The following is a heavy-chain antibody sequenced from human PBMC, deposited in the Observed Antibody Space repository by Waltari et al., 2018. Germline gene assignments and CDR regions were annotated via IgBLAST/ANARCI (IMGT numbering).Heavy chain of an antibody. J-gene: IGHJ4*02. CDR3: ARPSYYYDSSGYDY. Sequence: QVQLQQWGAGLLKPSETLSLTCAVYGGSFSGYYWSWIRQHPGKGLEWIGYIYHSGSTYYNPSLKSRVTISVDRSKNQFSLKLSSVTAADTAVYYCARPSYYYDSSGYDYWGQGTLVTVSS. CDR1: GGSFSGYY. CDR2: IYHSGST. D-gene: IGHD3-22*01. V-gene: IGHV4-34*01.